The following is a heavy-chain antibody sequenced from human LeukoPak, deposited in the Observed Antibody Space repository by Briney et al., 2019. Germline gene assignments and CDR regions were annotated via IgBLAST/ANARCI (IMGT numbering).Heavy chain of an antibody. CDR1: AGSISSYY. V-gene: IGHV4-59*01. CDR2: IYYSGST. J-gene: IGHJ6*02. Sequence: SETLSLTCTVSAGSISSYYWTWIRQPPGKGLEWIGYIYYSGSTNYNPSLKSRVTISVDTSKNQFSLKLSSVTAADTAVYYCARDKNDILTGSFYGMDVWGQGTTVTVSS. D-gene: IGHD3-9*01. CDR3: ARDKNDILTGSFYGMDV.